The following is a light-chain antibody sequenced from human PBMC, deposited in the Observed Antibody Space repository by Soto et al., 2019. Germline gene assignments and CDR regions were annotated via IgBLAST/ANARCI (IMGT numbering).Light chain of an antibody. CDR2: GAS. CDR3: QQYDTSPPLT. J-gene: IGKJ4*01. Sequence: EIVLTQSPGTLSLSPGGRATLSCRAIQSFSSSYLAWYQQKPGQAPRLLIYGASSRATGIPDRFSGSGSGTDFTLTISRLEPEDFAVYYCQQYDTSPPLTFGGGTKVDIK. CDR1: QSFSSSY. V-gene: IGKV3-20*01.